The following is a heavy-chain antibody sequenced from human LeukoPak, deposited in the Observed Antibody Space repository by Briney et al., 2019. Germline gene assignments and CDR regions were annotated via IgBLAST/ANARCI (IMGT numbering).Heavy chain of an antibody. J-gene: IGHJ4*02. CDR1: GFTVSSNY. V-gene: IGHV3-53*01. CDR3: ARAEYYYDSSGYYYGYYFDH. CDR2: IYSGGST. Sequence: GGSLRLSCAASGFTVSSNYMSWVRQAPGKGLEWVSVIYSGGSTYYADSVKGRFTISRDNSKNTLYLQMNSLRAEDTAVYYCARAEYYYDSSGYYYGYYFDHWGQGTLVTVSS. D-gene: IGHD3-22*01.